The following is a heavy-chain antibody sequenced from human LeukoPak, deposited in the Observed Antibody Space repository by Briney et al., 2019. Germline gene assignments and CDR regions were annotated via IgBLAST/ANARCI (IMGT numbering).Heavy chain of an antibody. Sequence: PGGSLRLSCAASGFTVSSNYMSWVRQAPGKGLKWVSVIYSGGSTYYADSVKGRFTISRDNSKNTLYLQMNSLRAEDTAVYYCARDRRDYSSSWYSLEDYWGQGTLVTVSS. CDR2: IYSGGST. J-gene: IGHJ4*02. CDR1: GFTVSSNY. D-gene: IGHD6-13*01. CDR3: ARDRRDYSSSWYSLEDY. V-gene: IGHV3-66*01.